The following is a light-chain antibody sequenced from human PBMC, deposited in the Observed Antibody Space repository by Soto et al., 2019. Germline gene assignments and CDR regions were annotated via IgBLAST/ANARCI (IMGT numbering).Light chain of an antibody. V-gene: IGKV3-15*01. J-gene: IGKJ5*01. CDR2: GAS. CDR1: QSIRSN. CDR3: QQYNNWPPFT. Sequence: EIVMTQSPATLSVSPGERATLSCRASQSIRSNLGWYQQKPGQAPRLLIYGASTRATGVPARLSGSGSGTEFTLTISSLQSEDSAVYYCQQYNNWPPFTFGQGTRLEIK.